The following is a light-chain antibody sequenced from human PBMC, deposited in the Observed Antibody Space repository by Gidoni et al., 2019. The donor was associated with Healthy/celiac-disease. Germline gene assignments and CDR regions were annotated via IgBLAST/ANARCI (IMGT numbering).Light chain of an antibody. CDR3: QQYYSTPRT. J-gene: IGKJ1*01. CDR2: WAS. Sequence: DIVMPQSPDSLAVSLGERATINCKSSQSVLYSSNNTNYLAWYQQKPGQPPKLLIYWASTRESGVPDRFSGSGSGTDFTLTISSLQAEDVAVYYCQQYYSTPRTFXXXTKVEIK. V-gene: IGKV4-1*01. CDR1: QSVLYSSNNTNY.